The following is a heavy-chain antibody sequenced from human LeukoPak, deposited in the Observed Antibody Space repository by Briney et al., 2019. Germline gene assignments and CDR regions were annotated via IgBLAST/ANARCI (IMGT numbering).Heavy chain of an antibody. CDR2: ISGSGGST. D-gene: IGHD6-13*01. CDR3: AKDNSSWDFDY. J-gene: IGHJ4*01. Sequence: GGSLRLSCAASGFTFSSYAMSWVRQAPGKGLEWVSAISGSGGSTYYADSVKGRFTISRDISKNTLYLQMNSLRAEDTSVYYCAKDNSSWDFDYWGHGTLVTVSS. CDR1: GFTFSSYA. V-gene: IGHV3-23*01.